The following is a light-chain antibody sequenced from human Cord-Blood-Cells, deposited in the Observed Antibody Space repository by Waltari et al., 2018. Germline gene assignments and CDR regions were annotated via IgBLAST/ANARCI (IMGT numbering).Light chain of an antibody. V-gene: IGKV3-20*01. Sequence: EIVLTQSPGTLSLSPGERATLSCRASQSVSSSYLAWYQQKPGQSPRLLIYGASSRATGIPDRCSGSASGTDFTLTISRLEPEDFAVYDCQQYGSAPPYTCGQGTKLEIK. CDR2: GAS. CDR3: QQYGSAPPYT. CDR1: QSVSSSY. J-gene: IGKJ2*01.